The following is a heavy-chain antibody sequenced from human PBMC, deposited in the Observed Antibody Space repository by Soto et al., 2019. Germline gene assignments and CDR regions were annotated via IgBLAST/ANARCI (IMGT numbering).Heavy chain of an antibody. CDR2: MNPNRGNT. CDR1: GYTFTSYD. Sequence: QVQLVQSGAEVKKPGASVKVSCKASGYTFTSYDINWVRQATGQGLEWMGWMNPNRGNTGYAQKFQGRVTMTRNTSISTAYMELSSLRSEDTAVYYCARGGKGRAVAGTNWFDPWGQGTLVTVSS. V-gene: IGHV1-8*01. CDR3: ARGGKGRAVAGTNWFDP. J-gene: IGHJ5*02. D-gene: IGHD6-19*01.